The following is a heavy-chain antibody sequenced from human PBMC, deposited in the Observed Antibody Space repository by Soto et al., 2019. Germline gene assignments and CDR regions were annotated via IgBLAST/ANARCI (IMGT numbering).Heavy chain of an antibody. D-gene: IGHD6-6*01. V-gene: IGHV4-31*03. CDR1: GGSISSGGYY. CDR3: ARDRSSSSGVARHYYYGMDV. CDR2: IYYSGST. J-gene: IGHJ6*02. Sequence: QVQLQESGPGLVKPSQTLSLTCTVSGGSISSGGYYWSWIRQHPGKGLEWIGYIYYSGSTYYNPSLKSRVTRSVDTSKTQFSLKLSSVTAADTAVYYCARDRSSSSGVARHYYYGMDVWGQGTTVTVSS.